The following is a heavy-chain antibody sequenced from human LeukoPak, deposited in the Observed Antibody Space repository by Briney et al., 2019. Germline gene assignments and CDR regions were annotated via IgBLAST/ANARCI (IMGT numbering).Heavy chain of an antibody. J-gene: IGHJ5*02. CDR1: GYSISSGYY. CDR3: ARQGSSSSWLNRDKYNWFDP. CDR2: IYHSGST. V-gene: IGHV4-38-2*01. Sequence: SETLSLTXAVSGYSISSGYYWGWIRPPPGKGLEWIGSIYHSGSTYYNPSLKSRVTISVDTSKNQFSLKLSSVTAADTAMYYCARQGSSSSWLNRDKYNWFDPWGQGTLVTVSS. D-gene: IGHD6-13*01.